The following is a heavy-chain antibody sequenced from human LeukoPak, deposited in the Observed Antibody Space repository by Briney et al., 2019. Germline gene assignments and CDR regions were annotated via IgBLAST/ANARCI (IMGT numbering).Heavy chain of an antibody. Sequence: PGGSLRLSCAASGFTFSSYGMSWVRQAPGKGLEWVSAISGSGGSTYYADSVKGRFTISRDNSKNSLYLQMNSLRAEDTAVYYCARGLIAAAGTWRDWGQGTLVTVSS. V-gene: IGHV3-23*01. CDR3: ARGLIAAAGTWRD. CDR2: ISGSGGST. J-gene: IGHJ4*02. CDR1: GFTFSSYG. D-gene: IGHD6-13*01.